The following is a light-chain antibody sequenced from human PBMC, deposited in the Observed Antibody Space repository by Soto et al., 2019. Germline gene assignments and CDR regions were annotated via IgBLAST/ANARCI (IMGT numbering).Light chain of an antibody. CDR2: GAS. CDR1: QSVSTKS. Sequence: EIVLTQFPDTLSLSPGERATLSCRASQSVSTKSLAWYQQKPGQAPRPLIYGASSRAAGTPDRFSGSGSGIDFTLIISRLEPEDFAVYYCQQYGSSVLTFGGGTKVDIK. V-gene: IGKV3-20*01. J-gene: IGKJ4*01. CDR3: QQYGSSVLT.